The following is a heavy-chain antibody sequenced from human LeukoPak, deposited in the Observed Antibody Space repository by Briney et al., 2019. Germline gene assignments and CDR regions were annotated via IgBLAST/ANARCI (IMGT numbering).Heavy chain of an antibody. CDR1: GFTFSSHA. V-gene: IGHV3-23*01. J-gene: IGHJ6*03. D-gene: IGHD2-15*01. Sequence: GGSLRLSCSASGFTFSSHAMSWVRQAPGEGLEWVSAFTAGGINTYYADSVKGRFTISRDNSKNALYLQMNSLRAEDTAVYYCAKAEREYCSVGSCYSNYYYYYMDVWGKGTTVTVSS. CDR3: AKAEREYCSVGSCYSNYYYYYMDV. CDR2: FTAGGINT.